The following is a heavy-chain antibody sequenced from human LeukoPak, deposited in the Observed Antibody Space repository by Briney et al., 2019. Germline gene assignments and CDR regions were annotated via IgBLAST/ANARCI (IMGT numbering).Heavy chain of an antibody. D-gene: IGHD3-22*01. CDR1: GGSFSGYY. CDR3: ATTGLLYDSSGYYYNWFDP. Sequence: SETLSLTCAVYGGSFSGYYWSWLRQPPGKGLEWIGEINHSGSTNYNPSLKSRVTISVDTSKNQFSLKLSSVTAADTAVYYCATTGLLYDSSGYYYNWFDPWGQGTLVTVSS. V-gene: IGHV4-34*01. J-gene: IGHJ5*02. CDR2: INHSGST.